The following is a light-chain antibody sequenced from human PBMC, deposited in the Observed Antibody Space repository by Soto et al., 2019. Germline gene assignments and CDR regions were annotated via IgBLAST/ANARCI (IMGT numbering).Light chain of an antibody. CDR2: FAP. V-gene: IGKV1-5*01. CDR1: QSIGRW. Sequence: IEMTQSPSTRYASVGDRVTITCRASQSIGRWLAWHQQKTGKAPKLLIYFAPNLESGVPSRFRGSGSRTEFTLTISRLQPDDVERDYCQQYYTYSWTFGQGTQVEIK. CDR3: QQYYTYSWT. J-gene: IGKJ1*01.